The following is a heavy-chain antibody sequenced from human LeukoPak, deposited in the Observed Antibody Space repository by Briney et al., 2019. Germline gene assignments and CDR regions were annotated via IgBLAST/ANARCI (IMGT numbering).Heavy chain of an antibody. CDR1: GGTFSSYA. CDR3: ARGLSSSSPTHPFDP. Sequence: GASVKVSCKASGGTFSSYAISWVRQAPAQGLEWMGGIIPIFGTANYAQKFQGRVTITTDESTSTAYMELSSPRSEDTAVYYCARGLSSSSPTHPFDPWGQGTLVTVSS. CDR2: IIPIFGTA. D-gene: IGHD6-13*01. J-gene: IGHJ5*02. V-gene: IGHV1-69*05.